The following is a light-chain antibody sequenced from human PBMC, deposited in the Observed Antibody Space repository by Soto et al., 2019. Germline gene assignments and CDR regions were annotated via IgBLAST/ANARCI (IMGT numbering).Light chain of an antibody. CDR1: SSDVGGYNY. CDR2: EVS. Sequence: QSVLTQPASVSGSPGQSITISCTGTSSDVGGYNYVSWYQQHPGKAPKLMIYEVSNRPSGVSNRFSGSKSGNTASLTISGLQAEDEADYYCSSCTSSNTGVFGTGTKLTVL. V-gene: IGLV2-14*01. CDR3: SSCTSSNTGV. J-gene: IGLJ1*01.